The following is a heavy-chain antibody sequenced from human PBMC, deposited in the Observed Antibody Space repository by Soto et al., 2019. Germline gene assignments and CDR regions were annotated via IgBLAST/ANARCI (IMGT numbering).Heavy chain of an antibody. V-gene: IGHV3-30*18. J-gene: IGHJ6*02. D-gene: IGHD1-26*01. CDR3: AKVLGGSSPDRYYYYGADV. CDR1: GFTFNAYG. CDR2: ISYDGRTK. Sequence: QVQLVESGGGVVQPGRSLRLSCAVSGFTFNAYGMPWVRQAPGKGLEWIGVISYDGRTKYYGDSVRGRFAISRDNSKNTVSLQMASLRTGDTAVYYCAKVLGGSSPDRYYYYGADVWGQGTTVTVSS.